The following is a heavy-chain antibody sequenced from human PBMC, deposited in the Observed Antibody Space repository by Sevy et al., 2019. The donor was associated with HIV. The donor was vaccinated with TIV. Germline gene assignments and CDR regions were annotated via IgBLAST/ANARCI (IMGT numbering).Heavy chain of an antibody. CDR1: GFSFSRYW. Sequence: GGSLRLSCVASGFSFSRYWMHWVRQTPKKGLEWVARIREDGSQSWYVDSVKGRFTISRDDAKNSLYLQMNSQRADDTAVYYCARDPDTSNKIDYWGQGTMVTVSS. CDR3: ARDPDTSNKIDY. V-gene: IGHV3-7*01. D-gene: IGHD2-2*01. J-gene: IGHJ4*02. CDR2: IREDGSQS.